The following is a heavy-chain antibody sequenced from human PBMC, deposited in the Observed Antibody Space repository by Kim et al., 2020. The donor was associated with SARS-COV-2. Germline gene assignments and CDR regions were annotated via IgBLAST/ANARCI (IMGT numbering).Heavy chain of an antibody. V-gene: IGHV3-30*02. J-gene: IGHJ4*02. D-gene: IGHD2-21*02. Sequence: RFTISRDNSKNTLYLQMNSLRAEDTAVYYCAKDGAYCGGDCYFFSYYFDYWGQGTLVTVSS. CDR3: AKDGAYCGGDCYFFSYYFDY.